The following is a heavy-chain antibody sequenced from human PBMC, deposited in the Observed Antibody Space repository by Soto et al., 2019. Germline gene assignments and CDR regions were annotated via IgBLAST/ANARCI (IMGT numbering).Heavy chain of an antibody. V-gene: IGHV4-31*03. CDR3: ARDKGGGGWYFDL. CDR2: IYYSGST. J-gene: IGHJ2*01. D-gene: IGHD3-16*01. Sequence: QVQLQESGPGLVKPSQTLSLTCTVSGGSISSGGYYWSWIRQHPGKGLEWIGYIYYSGSTYYNPSLKSRVNRSVDPSKNQFSLKLSSVAAADTAVYYGARDKGGGGWYFDLWGRGTLVTVSS. CDR1: GGSISSGGYY.